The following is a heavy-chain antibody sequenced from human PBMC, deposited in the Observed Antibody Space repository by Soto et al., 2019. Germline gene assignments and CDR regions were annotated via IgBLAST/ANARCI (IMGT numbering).Heavy chain of an antibody. D-gene: IGHD3-10*01. CDR3: AREFLSTLTYYYGSGSYYNVYGMDV. Sequence: GGSLRLSCATSGFTFSSYSMNWVRQAPGKGLEWVSYISSSSSTIYYADSVKGRFTISRDNAKNSLYLQMNSLRDEDTAVYYCAREFLSTLTYYYGSGSYYNVYGMDVWGQGTTVTV. CDR1: GFTFSSYS. CDR2: ISSSSSTI. J-gene: IGHJ6*02. V-gene: IGHV3-48*02.